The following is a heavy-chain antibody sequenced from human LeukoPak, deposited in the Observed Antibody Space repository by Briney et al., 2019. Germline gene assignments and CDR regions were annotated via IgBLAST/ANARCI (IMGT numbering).Heavy chain of an antibody. D-gene: IGHD3-10*01. CDR3: ARGPSSYYYGSGPLGY. Sequence: PSQTLSLTCTVSGGSISSGDYYWSWIRQPPGKGLEWIGYIYYSGSTYYNPSLKSRVTISVDTSKNQFSLKLSSVTAADTAVYYCARGPSSYYYGSGPLGYWGQGTLVTVSS. J-gene: IGHJ4*02. CDR1: GGSISSGDYY. CDR2: IYYSGST. V-gene: IGHV4-30-4*01.